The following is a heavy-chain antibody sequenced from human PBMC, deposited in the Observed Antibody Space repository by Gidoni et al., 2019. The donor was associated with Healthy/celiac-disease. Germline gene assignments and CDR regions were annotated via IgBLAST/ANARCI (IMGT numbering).Heavy chain of an antibody. D-gene: IGHD6-13*01. CDR2: ISYDGSNK. V-gene: IGHV3-30-3*01. CDR1: GFTFSSYA. CDR3: ARVTAAAD. J-gene: IGHJ4*02. Sequence: QVQLVESGGAVVQPGRCLRLSCAASGFTFSSYAMHWGRQAPGKGLEWVAVISYDGSNKYYADSVKGRFTIARDNSKNTLYLQMNSLRAEDTAVYYCARVTAAADWGQGTLVTVSS.